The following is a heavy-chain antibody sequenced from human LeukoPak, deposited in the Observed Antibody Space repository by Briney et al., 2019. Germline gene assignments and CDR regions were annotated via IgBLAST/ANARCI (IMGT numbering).Heavy chain of an antibody. V-gene: IGHV4-61*02. CDR2: IYTGGST. D-gene: IGHD1-26*01. J-gene: IGHJ1*01. CDR3: ARVLSGSYFQH. Sequence: SETLSLTCTVSGGPISSGSYYWSWIRQPAGKGLEWIGRIYTGGSTNYNPSLKSRVIISVDTSKNQFSLKLSSVTAADTAVYYCARVLSGSYFQHWGQGTLVTVSS. CDR1: GGPISSGSYY.